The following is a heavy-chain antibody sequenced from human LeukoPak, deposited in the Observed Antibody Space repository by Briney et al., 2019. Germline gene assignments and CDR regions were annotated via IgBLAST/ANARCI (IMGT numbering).Heavy chain of an antibody. V-gene: IGHV3-7*01. CDR2: IKQDGSEK. CDR1: GFTFSSYW. D-gene: IGHD6-19*01. J-gene: IGHJ4*02. Sequence: GGSLRLSCAASGFTFSSYWMSWVRQAPGKGLEWVAYIKQDGSEKYYVDSVKGRFTISRDNAKNSLYLQMNSLRAEDTAVYYCARDEEQWLGGIKHFDYWGQGTLVTVSS. CDR3: ARDEEQWLGGIKHFDY.